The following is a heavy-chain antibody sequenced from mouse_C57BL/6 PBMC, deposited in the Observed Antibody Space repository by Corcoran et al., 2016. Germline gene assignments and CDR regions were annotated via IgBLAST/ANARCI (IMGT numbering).Heavy chain of an antibody. CDR2: INTYSGVP. CDR1: GYTFTTYG. Sequence: QIQLVQSGPELKKPGETVKISCKASGYTFTTYGISWVKQAPGKGLKWMGWINTYSGVPTYADDFKGRFAFSLETSASTAYLQINNLKNEDTATYFCARPTVVATDWYFDVWGTGTTVTVSS. J-gene: IGHJ1*03. D-gene: IGHD1-1*01. CDR3: ARPTVVATDWYFDV. V-gene: IGHV9-3*01.